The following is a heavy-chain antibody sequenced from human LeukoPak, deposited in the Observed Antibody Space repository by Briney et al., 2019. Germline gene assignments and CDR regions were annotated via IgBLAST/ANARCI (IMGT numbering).Heavy chain of an antibody. D-gene: IGHD1-26*01. V-gene: IGHV4-4*07. CDR1: GGSISSYY. CDR2: IYTSGST. CDR3: ARSTGGSYYGIDAFDI. Sequence: SETLSLTCTVSGGSISSYYWSWIRQPAGKGLEWIGRIYTSGSTNYNPSLKSRVTISVDTSKNQFSLKLSSVTAADTAVYYCARSTGGSYYGIDAFDIWGQGTMVTVSS. J-gene: IGHJ3*02.